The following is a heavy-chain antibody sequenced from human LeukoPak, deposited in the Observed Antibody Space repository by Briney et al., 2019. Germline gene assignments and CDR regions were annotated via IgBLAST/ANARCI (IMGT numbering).Heavy chain of an antibody. CDR1: GFTFSSYS. Sequence: GGSLRLSCAASGFTFSSYSMSWVRQARGKGLKWVSTISGTGDSTYYPDSVKGRFTISRDNSKNTLYLQMNSLRAEDTAVYYCAKDREYSYVYDAFDIWGQGTLVTVSS. D-gene: IGHD3-16*01. CDR3: AKDREYSYVYDAFDI. V-gene: IGHV3-23*01. J-gene: IGHJ3*02. CDR2: ISGTGDST.